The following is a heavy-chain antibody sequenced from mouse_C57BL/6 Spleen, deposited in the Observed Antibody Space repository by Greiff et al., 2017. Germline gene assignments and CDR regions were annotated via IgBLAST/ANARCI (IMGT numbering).Heavy chain of an antibody. CDR2: IWWDDDK. CDR1: GFSLSTFGMG. D-gene: IGHD1-1*01. V-gene: IGHV8-8*01. Sequence: QVTLKESGPGILQPSQTLSLTCSFSGFSLSTFGMGVGWIRQPSGKGLEWLAHIWWDDDKYYNPALKSLITITKDTNKKQIYLKITKVDTADTATYYCARIFYDGSSHPWYFDVWGTGTTVTVSA. CDR3: ARIFYDGSSHPWYFDV. J-gene: IGHJ1*03.